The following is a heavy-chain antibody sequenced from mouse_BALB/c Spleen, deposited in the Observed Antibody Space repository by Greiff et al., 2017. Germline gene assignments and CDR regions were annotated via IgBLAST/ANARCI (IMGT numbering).Heavy chain of an antibody. CDR1: GFSLTSYG. V-gene: IGHV2-9*02. CDR3: AREGDYGPAWFAY. D-gene: IGHD1-2*01. CDR2: IWAGGST. J-gene: IGHJ3*01. Sequence: VKLMESGPGLVAPSQSLSITCTVSGFSLTSYGVHWVRQPPGKGLEWLGVIWAGGSTNYNSALMSRLSISKDNSKSQVFLKMNSLQTDDTAMYDCAREGDYGPAWFAYWGQGTLVTVSA.